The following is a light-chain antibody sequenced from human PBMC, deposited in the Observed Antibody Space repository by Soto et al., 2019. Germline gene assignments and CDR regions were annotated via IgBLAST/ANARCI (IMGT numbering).Light chain of an antibody. J-gene: IGLJ1*01. CDR3: SSYTSSSTYV. CDR1: GSDFGRYNR. V-gene: IGLV2-18*02. CDR2: EVS. Sequence: QSALTQPPSVSGSPGQAVTISCTGTGSDFGRYNRVSWYQHTPGTAPKLMIYEVSNRPSGVSNRFSGSKSGNTASLTISGLQAEDEADYYCSSYTSSSTYVFGTGTKLTVL.